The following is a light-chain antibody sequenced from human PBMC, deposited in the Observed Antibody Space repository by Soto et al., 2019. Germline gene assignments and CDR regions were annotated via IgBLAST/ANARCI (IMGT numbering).Light chain of an antibody. J-gene: IGKJ5*01. CDR1: QTISSW. Sequence: DIQITRSPSTLCGSAGDRVTIPCRASQTISSWLAWYQQKPGKAPKLLIYPASSLQSGVPSRFSGSGSGTDCTLTISSLQPEDFATYYCQQSYSTPITFGQGTRLEIK. CDR3: QQSYSTPIT. V-gene: IGKV1-39*01. CDR2: PAS.